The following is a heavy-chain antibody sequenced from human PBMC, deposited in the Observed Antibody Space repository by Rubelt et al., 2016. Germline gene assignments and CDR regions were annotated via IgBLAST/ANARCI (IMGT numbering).Heavy chain of an antibody. V-gene: IGHV4-39*01. Sequence: QLQLQESGPGLVKPSETLSLTCTVSGGSISSSSYYWGWIRQPPGKGLEWIGSIYYSGSTYYNPSLKGRVTISVDTSKNQFSLKLSSVTAADTAVYYCAYLIAAAGAEGGSFDYWGQGTLVTVSS. CDR3: AYLIAAAGAEGGSFDY. CDR1: GGSISSSSYY. D-gene: IGHD6-13*01. CDR2: IYYSGST. J-gene: IGHJ4*02.